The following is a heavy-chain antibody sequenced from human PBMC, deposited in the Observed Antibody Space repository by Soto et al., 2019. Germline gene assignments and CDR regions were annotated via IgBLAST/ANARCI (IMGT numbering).Heavy chain of an antibody. CDR2: ISYDGSNK. V-gene: IGHV3-30-3*01. Sequence: PWGSLRLSCAASGFTFSSYAMHWVRQAPGKGLEWVAVISYDGSNKYYADSVKGRFTISRDNSKNTLYLQMNSLRAEDTAVYYCARARLQPNWFDPWGQGTLVTVSS. CDR1: GFTFSSYA. D-gene: IGHD4-4*01. J-gene: IGHJ5*02. CDR3: ARARLQPNWFDP.